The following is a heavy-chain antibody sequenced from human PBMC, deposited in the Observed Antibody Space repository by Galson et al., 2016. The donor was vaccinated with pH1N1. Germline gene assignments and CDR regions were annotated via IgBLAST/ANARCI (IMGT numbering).Heavy chain of an antibody. J-gene: IGHJ4*02. CDR1: GFKFDNYA. D-gene: IGHD6-19*01. V-gene: IGHV3-23*01. CDR2: ISGSGGRT. CDR3: AKDRYSSGQFFDS. Sequence: SLRLSCAASGFKFDNYAMTWVRRAPGKGLQWVSAISGSGGRTYYAGSVKDRFTISRDNSKKTLFLQMTSLRVEDTAVYYCAKDRYSSGQFFDSWGRGILVTVSS.